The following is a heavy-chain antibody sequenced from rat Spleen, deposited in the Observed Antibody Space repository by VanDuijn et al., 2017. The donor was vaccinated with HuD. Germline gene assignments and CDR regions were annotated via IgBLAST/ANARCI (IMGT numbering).Heavy chain of an antibody. CDR3: AKDISQYTYYGYNWDYFDY. Sequence: EVQVVESGGGLVQPGRSLKLSCAASGFTFSSYDMAWVRQAPTKGLEWVASISPSGGRTYYRDSVKGRFTVSRDNAKSTLYLQMDSLRSEDTATYYCAKDISQYTYYGYNWDYFDYWGQGVMVTVSS. CDR1: GFTFSSYD. J-gene: IGHJ2*01. CDR2: ISPSGGRT. V-gene: IGHV5-27*01. D-gene: IGHD1-9*01.